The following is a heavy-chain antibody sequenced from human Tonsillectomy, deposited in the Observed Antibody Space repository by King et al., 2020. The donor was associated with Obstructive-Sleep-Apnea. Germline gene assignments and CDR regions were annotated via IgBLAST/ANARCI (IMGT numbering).Heavy chain of an antibody. CDR3: ARAPYYDFWSGYYSYFDY. CDR2: INSDGSST. J-gene: IGHJ4*02. CDR1: GCTFSSYW. D-gene: IGHD3-3*01. Sequence: VQLVESGGGLVQPGGSLRLSCAASGCTFSSYWMHCVRQASGKGLVWVSRINSDGSSTSYADAVKGRLPMSRDNAKNTLYLQMNSLRAEDTAVYYCARAPYYDFWSGYYSYFDYWGQGTLVTVSS. V-gene: IGHV3-74*01.